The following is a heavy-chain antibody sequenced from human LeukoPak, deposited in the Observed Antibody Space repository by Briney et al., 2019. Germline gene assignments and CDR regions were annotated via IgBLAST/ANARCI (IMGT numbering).Heavy chain of an antibody. CDR1: GFTFSTFA. CDR2: ITGTHYTT. CDR3: TKDPNGDYVGSFDP. J-gene: IGHJ5*02. Sequence: GGSLRLSCAASGFTFSTFAMTWVRQAPGKGLEWVSSITGTHYTTYNTDSVKGRFTISRDNAKNTLYLQMNSLRADDTAVYYCTKDPNGDYVGSFDPWGQGTLVTVSS. D-gene: IGHD4-17*01. V-gene: IGHV3-23*01.